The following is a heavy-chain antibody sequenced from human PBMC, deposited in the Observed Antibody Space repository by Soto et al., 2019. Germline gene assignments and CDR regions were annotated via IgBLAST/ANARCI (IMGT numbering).Heavy chain of an antibody. J-gene: IGHJ4*02. Sequence: SETLSLTCTVSGYSISSGYYWGWIRQPPGKGLEWIGSIYHSGSTYYNPSLKSRVTISVDTSKNQFSLKLSSVTAADTAVYYCASLSDTAMPFDYWGQGTLVTVSS. CDR3: ASLSDTAMPFDY. D-gene: IGHD5-18*01. CDR2: IYHSGST. V-gene: IGHV4-38-2*02. CDR1: GYSISSGYY.